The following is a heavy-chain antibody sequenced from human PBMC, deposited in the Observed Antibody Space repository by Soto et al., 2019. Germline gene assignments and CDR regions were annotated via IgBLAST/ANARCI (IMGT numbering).Heavy chain of an antibody. D-gene: IGHD1-26*01. CDR3: ARGSGSYYYYYYGMDV. CDR1: GFTFSSYA. V-gene: IGHV3-30-3*01. CDR2: ISYDGSNK. J-gene: IGHJ6*02. Sequence: PGGSLRLSCAASGFTFSSYAMHWVRQAPGKGLEWVAVISYDGSNKYYADSVKGRFTISRDNSKNTLYLQMNSLRAEDTAVYYCARGSGSYYYYYYGMDVWGQGTTVTVSS.